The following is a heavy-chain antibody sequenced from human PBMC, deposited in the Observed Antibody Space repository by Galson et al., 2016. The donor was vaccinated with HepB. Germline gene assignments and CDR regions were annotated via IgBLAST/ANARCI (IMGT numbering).Heavy chain of an antibody. V-gene: IGHV3-23*01. Sequence: SLRLSCAASGFTFRNYGMTWVRQAPGKGLEVVSSISRRGDSTDYADSVKGRFTISRDNSKNTLYLQMNRLRVEDTAVYYCVKDTGAVMVADSTYAFDIWGQGTMVSVSS. D-gene: IGHD2-15*01. CDR3: VKDTGAVMVADSTYAFDI. CDR2: ISRRGDST. CDR1: GFTFRNYG. J-gene: IGHJ3*02.